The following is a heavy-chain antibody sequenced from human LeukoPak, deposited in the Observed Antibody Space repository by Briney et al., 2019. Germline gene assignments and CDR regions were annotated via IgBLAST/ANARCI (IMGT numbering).Heavy chain of an antibody. CDR3: ASLTVTTSGGY. D-gene: IGHD4-17*01. Sequence: SETLSLTXAVYGGSFCGYYWSWIRQAPGKGLEWIGEVNHSGSTNYNPSLKSRVTISVDTSKNQFSLNLISVTAADTAVYYCASLTVTTSGGYWGQGTLVTVSS. J-gene: IGHJ4*02. V-gene: IGHV4-34*01. CDR1: GGSFCGYY. CDR2: VNHSGST.